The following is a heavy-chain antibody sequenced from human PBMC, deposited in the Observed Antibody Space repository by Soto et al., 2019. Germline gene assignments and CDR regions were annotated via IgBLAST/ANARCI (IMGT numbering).Heavy chain of an antibody. CDR1: GGTFSSYA. V-gene: IGHV1-69*13. D-gene: IGHD3-22*01. CDR2: IIPIFGTA. J-gene: IGHJ4*02. CDR3: ARVYDSSGYYGSDY. Sequence: GASVKVSCKASGGTFSSYAISWVRQAPGQGLGWMGGIIPIFGTANYAQKFQGRVTITADESTSTAYMGLSSLRSEDKAVYYCARVYDSSGYYGSDYWGQGTLVTVSS.